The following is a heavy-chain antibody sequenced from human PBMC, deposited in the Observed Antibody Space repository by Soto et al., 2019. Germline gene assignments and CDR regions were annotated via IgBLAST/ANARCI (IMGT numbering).Heavy chain of an antibody. CDR3: ARDRIAGAGSPDDDLVL. J-gene: IGHJ3*01. V-gene: IGHV3-30-3*01. Sequence: RSLRLSCAASGFTFSSYAMHWVRQAPGKGLEWVAVISYDGSNKYYADSVKGRFTISRDNSKNTLYLQMNSLRAEDTAIYYCARDRIAGAGSPDDDLVLLGQGTVVTV. CDR2: ISYDGSNK. D-gene: IGHD6-13*01. CDR1: GFTFSSYA.